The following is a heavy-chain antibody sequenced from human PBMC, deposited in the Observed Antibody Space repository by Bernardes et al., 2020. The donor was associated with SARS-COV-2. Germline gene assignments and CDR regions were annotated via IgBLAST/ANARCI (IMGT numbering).Heavy chain of an antibody. CDR2: ISHDGTNT. V-gene: IGHV3-30*03. J-gene: IGHJ5*02. Sequence: GGSLRLSCAASGFTFSKYGMHWVRQAPGKGLEWVAHISHDGTNTYYGDCAKGRFTISRDDSKNTQYLQMNNLRTEDTAVYFCARDAGRGATVGRFEPWGQGTLVTVSS. CDR3: ARDAGRGATVGRFEP. D-gene: IGHD1-26*01. CDR1: GFTFSKYG.